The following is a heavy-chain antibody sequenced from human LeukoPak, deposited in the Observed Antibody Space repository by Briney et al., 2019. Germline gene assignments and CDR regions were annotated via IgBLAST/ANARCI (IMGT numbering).Heavy chain of an antibody. D-gene: IGHD6-13*01. V-gene: IGHV4-59*12. CDR2: IYYSGST. J-gene: IGHJ1*01. Sequence: SETLSLTCTVSGGSISSYYWSWIRQPPGKGLEWIGYIYYSGSTNYNPSLKSRVTISVDTSKNQFSLKLSSVTAADTAVYYCTSPLYSGSPLNFDQWGQGSLVIVSS. CDR1: GGSISSYY. CDR3: TSPLYSGSPLNFDQ.